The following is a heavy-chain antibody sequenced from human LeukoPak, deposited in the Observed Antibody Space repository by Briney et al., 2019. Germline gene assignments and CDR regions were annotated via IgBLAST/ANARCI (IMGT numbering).Heavy chain of an antibody. D-gene: IGHD4-17*01. Sequence: GGSLRLSCAASGFTFSSYAMSWVRQAPGKGLGWVSAISGSGGSTYYADSVKGWFTISRDNSKNTSYLQMNSLRAEDTAVYYCAKDRSTVTTYPDYWGQGTLVTVSS. CDR2: ISGSGGST. V-gene: IGHV3-23*01. CDR3: AKDRSTVTTYPDY. CDR1: GFTFSSYA. J-gene: IGHJ4*02.